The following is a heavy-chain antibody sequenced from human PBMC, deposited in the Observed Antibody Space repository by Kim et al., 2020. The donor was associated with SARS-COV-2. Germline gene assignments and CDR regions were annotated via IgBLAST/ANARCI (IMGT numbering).Heavy chain of an antibody. V-gene: IGHV4-39*01. Sequence: SETLSLTCTVSGGSISSSSYYWGWIRQPPGKGLEWIGSIYYSGSTYYNPSLKSRVTISVDTSKNQFSLKLSSVTAADTAVYYCARLVFTQARATAFDPWGQGTLVTVSS. D-gene: IGHD5-12*01. J-gene: IGHJ5*02. CDR1: GGSISSSSYY. CDR3: ARLVFTQARATAFDP. CDR2: IYYSGST.